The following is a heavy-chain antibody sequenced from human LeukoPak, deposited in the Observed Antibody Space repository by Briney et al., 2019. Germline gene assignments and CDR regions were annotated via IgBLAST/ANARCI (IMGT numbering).Heavy chain of an antibody. J-gene: IGHJ4*02. D-gene: IGHD1-1*01. CDR3: AKLPTYNWNDTGY. CDR1: GFTFSSYW. Sequence: GGSLRLSCAASGFTFSSYWMHWVRQAPGKGLVWVSRISSDGTSTSYADSVKGRFTISRDNSKNTLYLQMNSLRAEDTAVYYCAKLPTYNWNDTGYWGQGTLVTVSS. V-gene: IGHV3-74*01. CDR2: ISSDGTST.